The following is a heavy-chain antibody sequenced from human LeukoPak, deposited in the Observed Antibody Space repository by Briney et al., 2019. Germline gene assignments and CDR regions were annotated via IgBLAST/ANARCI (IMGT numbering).Heavy chain of an antibody. D-gene: IGHD1-26*01. CDR3: AREGLIVGAVDY. J-gene: IGHJ4*02. Sequence: PGGSLRLSCAASGFTFSSYSMNWVRQAPGKGLEWVSSISSSSSYIYYADSVKGRFTISRDNAKNSLYLQMNSLRAEDTAVYYCAREGLIVGAVDYWGQGTLVTVSS. V-gene: IGHV3-21*01. CDR1: GFTFSSYS. CDR2: ISSSSSYI.